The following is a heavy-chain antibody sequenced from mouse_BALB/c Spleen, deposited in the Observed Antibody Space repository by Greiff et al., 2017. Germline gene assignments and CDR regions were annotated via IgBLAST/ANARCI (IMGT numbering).Heavy chain of an antibody. D-gene: IGHD2-4*01. V-gene: IGHV5-6-5*01. CDR1: GFTFSSYA. J-gene: IGHJ4*01. CDR2: ISSGGST. Sequence: EVMLVESGGGLVKPGGSLKLSCAASGFTFSSYAMSWVRQTPEKRLEWVASISSGGSTYYPDSVKGRFTISRDNARNILYLQMSSLRSEDTAMYYCARVLIYYEGNYAMDYWGQGTSVTVSS. CDR3: ARVLIYYEGNYAMDY.